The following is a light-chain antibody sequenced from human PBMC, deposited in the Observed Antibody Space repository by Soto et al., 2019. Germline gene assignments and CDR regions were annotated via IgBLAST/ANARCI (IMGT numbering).Light chain of an antibody. CDR2: GAS. CDR3: QQYGSSPSIT. J-gene: IGKJ5*01. Sequence: EIVLTQSPGTLSLSPGERATLSCRASQSVSSSDLAWYQQKPGQAPRLRIYGASSRATGIPDRFSGSGSGTDFTLTISRLEPEDFAVYYCQQYGSSPSITFVQGTRLEIK. V-gene: IGKV3-20*01. CDR1: QSVSSSD.